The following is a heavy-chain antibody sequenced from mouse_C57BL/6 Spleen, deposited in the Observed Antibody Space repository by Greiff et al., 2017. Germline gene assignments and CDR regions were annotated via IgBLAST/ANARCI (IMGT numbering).Heavy chain of an antibody. J-gene: IGHJ1*03. CDR1: GFTFSSYA. D-gene: IGHD1-1*01. CDR3: ARDPMGYGSSWYFDV. Sequence: EVKLVESGGGLVKPGGSLKLSCAASGFTFSSYAMSWVRQTPEKRLEWVATISDGGSYTYYPDNVKGRFTISRDNAKNNLYLQMSHLKSEDTAMYYCARDPMGYGSSWYFDVWGTGTTVTVSS. V-gene: IGHV5-4*01. CDR2: ISDGGSYT.